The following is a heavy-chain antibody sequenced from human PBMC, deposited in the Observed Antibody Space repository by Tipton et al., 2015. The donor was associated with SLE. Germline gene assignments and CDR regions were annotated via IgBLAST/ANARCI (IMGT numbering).Heavy chain of an antibody. J-gene: IGHJ6*02. CDR3: ARLSYGLYYYGMDV. Sequence: GSLRLSCTVPGGSISSSSYYWGWIRQPPGKGLEWIGSIYYSGSTYYNPPLKSRVTISVDTSKNQFSLKLSSVTAADTAVYYCARLSYGLYYYGMDVWGQGTTVTVSS. CDR1: GGSISSSSYY. CDR2: IYYSGST. V-gene: IGHV4-39*07. D-gene: IGHD1-26*01.